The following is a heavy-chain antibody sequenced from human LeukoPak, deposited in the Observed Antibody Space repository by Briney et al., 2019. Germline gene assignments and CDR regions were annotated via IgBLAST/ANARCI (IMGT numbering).Heavy chain of an antibody. V-gene: IGHV3-23*01. CDR1: GFIFSSYA. CDR3: AKEKNSRGFFDY. CDR2: ISGSGSST. D-gene: IGHD6-19*01. Sequence: GGSLRFSGAASGFIFSSYAMSWVRQAPGKELEGVSAISGSGSSTYYAYSVKVRFTISRDNSKITVYLQMNSLRAEDTAVYYCAKEKNSRGFFDYWGQGTLVTVSS. J-gene: IGHJ4*02.